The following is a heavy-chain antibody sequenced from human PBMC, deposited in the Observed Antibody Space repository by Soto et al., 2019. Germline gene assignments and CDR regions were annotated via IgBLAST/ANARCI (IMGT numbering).Heavy chain of an antibody. CDR1: GGSFSGYY. D-gene: IGHD5-12*01. Sequence: PSETLSLTCAVYGGSFSGYYWSWIRQPPGKGLEWIGEINHSGSTNYNPSLKSRVTISVDTSMNQFYLKLSSVTAADTAVYYCARDSLALFDSWGPGTLVTV. J-gene: IGHJ4*02. CDR3: ARDSLALFDS. V-gene: IGHV4-34*01. CDR2: INHSGST.